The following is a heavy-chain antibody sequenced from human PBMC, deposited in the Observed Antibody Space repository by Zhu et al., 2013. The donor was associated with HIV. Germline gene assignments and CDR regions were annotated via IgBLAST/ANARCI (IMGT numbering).Heavy chain of an antibody. J-gene: IGHJ4*02. D-gene: IGHD2-15*01. Sequence: QVQLVQSGAGVKKPGASVKVSCKASGYTFTSYYMHWVRQAPGQGLEWMGIINPSGGSTSYAQKFQGRVTMTRDTSTSTVYMGLSSLRSEDTAVYYCARLGGARCSGGSCYLGYFDYWGQGTLVTVSS. CDR1: GYTFTSYY. CDR3: ARLGGARCSGGSCYLGYFDY. CDR2: INPSGGST. V-gene: IGHV1-46*01.